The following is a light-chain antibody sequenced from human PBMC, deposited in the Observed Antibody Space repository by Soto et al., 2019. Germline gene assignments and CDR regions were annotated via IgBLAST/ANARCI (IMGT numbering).Light chain of an antibody. Sequence: EIVLTQSPGTLSLSPGERATLSRRASQSVSSSYLAWYQQRPGQAPRLLIYGASSRAPGIPDRFSGSGSGTDFTLTISRLEPEDFAVYYCQQYGSSPPITFGQGTRLEIK. V-gene: IGKV3-20*01. CDR2: GAS. CDR1: QSVSSSY. J-gene: IGKJ5*01. CDR3: QQYGSSPPIT.